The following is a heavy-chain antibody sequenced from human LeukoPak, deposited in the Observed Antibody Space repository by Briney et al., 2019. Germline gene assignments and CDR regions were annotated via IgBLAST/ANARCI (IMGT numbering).Heavy chain of an antibody. Sequence: GESLKISCKGSGYSFTGYWIGWVRQMPGKGLEWMGIIYPGDSDTRYSPSFQGQVTISADKSISTAYLQWSSLKASDTAMYYCASHKGSGYGGYYFDYWGQGTLVTVSS. V-gene: IGHV5-51*01. J-gene: IGHJ4*02. CDR1: GYSFTGYW. CDR3: ASHKGSGYGGYYFDY. D-gene: IGHD5-12*01. CDR2: IYPGDSDT.